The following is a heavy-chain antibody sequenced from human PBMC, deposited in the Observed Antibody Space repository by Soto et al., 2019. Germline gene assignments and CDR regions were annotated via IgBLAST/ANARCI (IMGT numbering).Heavy chain of an antibody. CDR2: VLHTGTT. CDR1: GGSITTSNW. Sequence: SETLSLTCGVSGGSITTSNWWNWVRQTPEKGLEWIGQVLHTGTTNYNPSLVTRLTIAVDKSKNQFSLELTSVTAADTALYFCARSDYGDSNSQDFDYWGRGTLVTVSS. V-gene: IGHV4-4*02. CDR3: ARSDYGDSNSQDFDY. D-gene: IGHD4-17*01. J-gene: IGHJ4*02.